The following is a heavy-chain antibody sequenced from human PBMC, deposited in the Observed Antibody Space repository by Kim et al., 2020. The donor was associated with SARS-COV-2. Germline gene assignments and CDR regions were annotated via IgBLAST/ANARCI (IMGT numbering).Heavy chain of an antibody. CDR3: AKAASSFDYLLV. V-gene: IGHV5-10-1*01. Sequence: GESLKISCTFSGNMFANFWLYWVRLLPGEGLEYLGRIDPGASSINYNPSFEGHVTISNDRFRSIVFLQWNSLAASDTAMYYCAKAASSFDYLLVWGPGTSVTVSS. J-gene: IGHJ6*02. CDR2: IDPGASSI. D-gene: IGHD6-25*01. CDR1: GNMFANFW.